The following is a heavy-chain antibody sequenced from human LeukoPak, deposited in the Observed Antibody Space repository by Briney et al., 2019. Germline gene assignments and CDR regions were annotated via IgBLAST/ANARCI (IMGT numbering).Heavy chain of an antibody. D-gene: IGHD3-3*01. V-gene: IGHV3-21*01. CDR2: ISSSSSYI. CDR3: AREAYDFWSGYYYFDY. J-gene: IGHJ4*02. Sequence: PGGSLRLSCAASGFTFSSYSMNWVRQAPGKGLEWVSSISSSSSYIYYADSVKGRFTISRDNAKNSLYLQMNSLRAEDTAVHYCAREAYDFWSGYYYFDYWGQGTLVTVSS. CDR1: GFTFSSYS.